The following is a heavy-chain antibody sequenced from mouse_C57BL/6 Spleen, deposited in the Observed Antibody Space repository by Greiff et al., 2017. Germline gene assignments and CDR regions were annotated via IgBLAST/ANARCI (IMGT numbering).Heavy chain of an antibody. J-gene: IGHJ1*03. D-gene: IGHD2-5*01. Sequence: VQLQQSGPELVKPGASVKISCKASGYSFTDYNMNWVKQSNGKSLEWIGVINPNYGTTSYNQKFKGKATLTVDQSSSTAYMQLNSLTSEDSAVYYCASAYYSNYSWDFDVWGTGTTVTVSS. V-gene: IGHV1-39*01. CDR3: ASAYYSNYSWDFDV. CDR2: INPNYGTT. CDR1: GYSFTDYN.